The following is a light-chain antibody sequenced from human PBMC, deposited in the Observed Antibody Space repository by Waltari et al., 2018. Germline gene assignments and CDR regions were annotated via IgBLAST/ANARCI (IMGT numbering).Light chain of an antibody. CDR3: QQYDSYWT. J-gene: IGKJ1*01. V-gene: IGKV1-5*03. Sequence: DIQMTQSPSTLSASVGDRVTITCRASQSGNSWEARYQQKPRKAPKLLTFKASNLESGVPSRFSGSGSGTEFTLTISSLQPDDFATYHCQQYDSYWTFGQGTKVEIK. CDR1: QSGNSW. CDR2: KAS.